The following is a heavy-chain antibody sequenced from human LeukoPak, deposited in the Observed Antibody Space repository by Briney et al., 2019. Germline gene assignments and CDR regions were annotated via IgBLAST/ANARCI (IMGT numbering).Heavy chain of an antibody. V-gene: IGHV3-30*03. Sequence: GGSLRLSCAASGFTFSSYGMHGVRQAPGKGLEWVAVISYDGSNKYYADSVKGRFTISRDNSKNTLYLQMNSLRAEDTAVYYCAPGYCSGGSCLPDYWGQGTLVTVSS. CDR2: ISYDGSNK. CDR3: APGYCSGGSCLPDY. J-gene: IGHJ4*02. CDR1: GFTFSSYG. D-gene: IGHD2-15*01.